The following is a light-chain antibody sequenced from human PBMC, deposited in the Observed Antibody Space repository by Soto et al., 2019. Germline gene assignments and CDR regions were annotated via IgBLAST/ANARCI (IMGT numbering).Light chain of an antibody. CDR3: QRHNSAPPVT. CDR1: QDINNY. Sequence: DIQMTQSPSSLSASVGDRVTISCRASQDINNYLAWYQQKPGKAPKLLIYAASTLQSGVPSRFSGSGSGAAFTLTISSLRPEDVATYYFQRHNSAPPVTFGPGTKVD. CDR2: AAS. J-gene: IGKJ3*01. V-gene: IGKV1-27*01.